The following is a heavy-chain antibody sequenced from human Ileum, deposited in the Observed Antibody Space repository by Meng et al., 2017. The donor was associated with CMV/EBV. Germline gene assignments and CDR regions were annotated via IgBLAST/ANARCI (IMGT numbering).Heavy chain of an antibody. Sequence: GVNGGSVSGYDWTWIRQPPGKWLEWIVEINHRGSTNYNSSLKSRVTISVDTSKNQFSLKLSSVTAADTAVYYCARAARFLVVMFDYWGQGILVTVSS. J-gene: IGHJ4*02. D-gene: IGHD3-3*01. CDR2: INHRGST. CDR1: GGSVSGYD. V-gene: IGHV4-34*01. CDR3: ARAARFLVVMFDY.